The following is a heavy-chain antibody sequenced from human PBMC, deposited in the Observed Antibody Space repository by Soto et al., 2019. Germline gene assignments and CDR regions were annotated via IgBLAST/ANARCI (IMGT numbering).Heavy chain of an antibody. V-gene: IGHV4-4*02. CDR2: IYHSGST. D-gene: IGHD1-26*01. CDR1: GGSISSSNW. Sequence: PSETLSLTCAVSGGSISSSNWWSWVRQPPGKGLEWIGEIYHSGSTSYNPSLKSRVTISVDKSKNQFSLKLSSVTAADTAVYYCARVKASGANFDYWGQGTLVTVSS. CDR3: ARVKASGANFDY. J-gene: IGHJ4*02.